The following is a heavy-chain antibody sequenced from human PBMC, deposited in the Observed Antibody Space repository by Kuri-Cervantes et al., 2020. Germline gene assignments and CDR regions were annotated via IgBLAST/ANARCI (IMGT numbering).Heavy chain of an antibody. V-gene: IGHV3-21*01. J-gene: IGHJ4*02. CDR2: ISSSSSYI. CDR1: GFTFSSYS. CDR3: AKDKEDRVFDY. Sequence: LSLTCAASGFTFSSYSMNWVRQAPGKGLEWVSSISSSSSYIYYADSVKGRFTISRDNAKNSLYLQMNSLRAEDTAVYYCAKDKEDRVFDYWGQGTLVTVSS.